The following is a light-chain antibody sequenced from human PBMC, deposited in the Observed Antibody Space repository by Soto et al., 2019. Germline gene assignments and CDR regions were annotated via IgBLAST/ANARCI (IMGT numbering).Light chain of an antibody. CDR1: SSDVGSNNP. CDR2: EGS. J-gene: IGLJ2*01. V-gene: IGLV2-23*03. CDR3: CSYVGSGTFL. Sequence: QSVLTQPASVSGSPGQSITISCTGTSSDVGSNNPVSWYQQHPGKAPKLMIYEGSKRPSGVSNRFSGSKSGNTASLTISGLQAEDEADYYCCSYVGSGTFLFGGGTKVTVL.